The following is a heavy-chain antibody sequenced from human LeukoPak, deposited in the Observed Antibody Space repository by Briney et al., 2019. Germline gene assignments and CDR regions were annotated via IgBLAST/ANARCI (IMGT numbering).Heavy chain of an antibody. V-gene: IGHV1-69*13. CDR3: ARDPSTVTTSDAFDI. J-gene: IGHJ3*02. Sequence: SVKVSCKASGGTFSSYAISWVRQAPGQGLEWMGGIIPIFGTANYAQKFQGRVTITADESTSTAYMELGSLRSEDTAVYYCARDPSTVTTSDAFDIWGQGTMVTVSS. D-gene: IGHD4-17*01. CDR2: IIPIFGTA. CDR1: GGTFSSYA.